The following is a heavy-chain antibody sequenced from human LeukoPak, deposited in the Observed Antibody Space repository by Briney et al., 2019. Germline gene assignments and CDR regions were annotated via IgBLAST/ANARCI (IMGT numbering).Heavy chain of an antibody. J-gene: IGHJ5*02. CDR3: ARGQSHGYGNWFDP. CDR1: GNSISSDYY. D-gene: IGHD5-18*01. V-gene: IGHV4-38-2*02. Sequence: SETLSLTCSVSGNSISSDYYWGWIRQTPGEGLQWIGSIFHSGIGSTYYNPSLKSRVTLSVDTSKNQFSLKLSSVTAADTAVYYCARGQSHGYGNWFDPWGQGTLVTVSS. CDR2: IFHSGIGST.